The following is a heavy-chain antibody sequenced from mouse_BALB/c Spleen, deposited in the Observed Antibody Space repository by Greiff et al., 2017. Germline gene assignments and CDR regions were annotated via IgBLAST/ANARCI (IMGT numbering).Heavy chain of an antibody. V-gene: IGHV5-6*01. CDR2: ISSGGSYT. Sequence: EVKLVESGGDLVKPGGSLKLSCAASGFTFSSYGMSWVRQTPDKRLEWVATISSGGSYTYYPDSVKGRFTISRDNAKNPLYLQMSSLKSEDTAMYYCARHRDYDSSRYAMDYWGQGTSVTVSS. CDR1: GFTFSSYG. D-gene: IGHD1-1*01. CDR3: ARHRDYDSSRYAMDY. J-gene: IGHJ4*01.